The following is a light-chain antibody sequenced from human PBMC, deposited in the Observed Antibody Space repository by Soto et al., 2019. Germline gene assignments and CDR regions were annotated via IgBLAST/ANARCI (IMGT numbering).Light chain of an antibody. J-gene: IGLJ1*01. V-gene: IGLV1-40*01. Sequence: QSVLTQPPSVSGAPGQRVTISCTGSGSNIGAGYDVHWYQQLPGTAPKLLIYGNSNRPSGVPDRFSGSKSGTSASLAITGLQAEDEADYYCQSYDSSLSGSYVFGTWTKLTVL. CDR3: QSYDSSLSGSYV. CDR2: GNS. CDR1: GSNIGAGYD.